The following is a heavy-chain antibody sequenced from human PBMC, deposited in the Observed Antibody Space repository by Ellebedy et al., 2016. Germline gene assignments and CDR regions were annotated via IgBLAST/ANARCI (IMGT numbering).Heavy chain of an antibody. V-gene: IGHV3-23*01. J-gene: IGHJ4*02. CDR2: VVGSGERT. Sequence: GESLKISCAASGFTFSDYAMNWVRQAPGKGLEWVSAVVGSGERTFYADSVKGRFNISRDNSKNRLYLHMSSLKVEDTATYYCANVGGSGTYYNGYWGQGTLVTVSS. CDR3: ANVGGSGTYYNGY. CDR1: GFTFSDYA. D-gene: IGHD3-10*01.